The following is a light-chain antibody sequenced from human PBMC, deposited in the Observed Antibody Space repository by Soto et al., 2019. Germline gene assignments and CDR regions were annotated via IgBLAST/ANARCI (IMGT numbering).Light chain of an antibody. J-gene: IGKJ1*01. CDR1: QSVSSN. CDR2: GAS. CDR3: QQYNDWWT. V-gene: IGKV3-15*01. Sequence: EIVLTQSPATLSVSPGERATLSCRASQSVSSNLAWYQQKPGQAPRLLIYGASTRATGVTARFSGSGSGTEFTLTISSLQSEDFAVYYCQQYNDWWTFGQGTKGESK.